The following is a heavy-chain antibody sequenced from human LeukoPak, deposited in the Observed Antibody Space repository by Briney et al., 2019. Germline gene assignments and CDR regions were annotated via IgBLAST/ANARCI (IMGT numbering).Heavy chain of an antibody. CDR2: ISSNGGST. CDR3: VKELGFGVDY. D-gene: IGHD3-10*01. V-gene: IGHV3-64D*06. Sequence: PRGSLRLSCSASGFTFSSYAMHWVRQAPGKGLEYVSAISSNGGSTYYADSVKGRFTISRDNSKNTLYLQMSSLRAEDTAVYYCVKELGFGVDYWGQGTLVTVSS. J-gene: IGHJ4*02. CDR1: GFTFSSYA.